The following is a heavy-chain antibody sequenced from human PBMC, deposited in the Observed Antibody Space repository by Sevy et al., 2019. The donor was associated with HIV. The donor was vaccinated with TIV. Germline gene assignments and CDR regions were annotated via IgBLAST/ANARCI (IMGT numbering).Heavy chain of an antibody. CDR2: ISDSGGYT. D-gene: IGHD6-19*01. CDR1: GFTFSNYY. V-gene: IGHV3-23*01. CDR3: ANRAGPIFDN. J-gene: IGHJ4*02. Sequence: GGSLRLSCVVSGFTFSNYYMSWVRQAPGKGLEWVSVISDSGGYTSYTDSVKGRFTISRDNSKNTLYLQMNSRRVEDTAIYYCANRAGPIFDNWGQGTLVTVSS.